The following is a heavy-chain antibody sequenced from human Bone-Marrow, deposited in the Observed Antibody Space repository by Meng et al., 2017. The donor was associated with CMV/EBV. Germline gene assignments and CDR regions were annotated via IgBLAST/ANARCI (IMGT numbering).Heavy chain of an antibody. V-gene: IGHV4-34*01. Sequence: SETLSLTCAVYGGSFSGYYWSWIRQPPGKGLEWIGEINHRGSTNYNPSLKSRVTISVDTSKTQFSLKLSSVTAADTAVYYCARGYSYDSSGYSRYYYYYGMDVWGQGTMVTVSS. J-gene: IGHJ6*02. CDR2: INHRGST. CDR3: ARGYSYDSSGYSRYYYYYGMDV. CDR1: GGSFSGYY. D-gene: IGHD3-22*01.